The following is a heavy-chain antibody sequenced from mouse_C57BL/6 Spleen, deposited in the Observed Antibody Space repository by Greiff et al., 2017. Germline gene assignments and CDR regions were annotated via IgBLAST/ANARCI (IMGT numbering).Heavy chain of an antibody. CDR3: ARIYCPNWYFDV. CDR2: IYPGDGDT. CDR1: GYAFSSSW. Sequence: VTLVESGPELVKPGASVKISCKASGYAFSSSWMNWVKQRPGKGLEWIGRIYPGDGDTNNNGQFKGKATLTADKSSSTAYMQLSSLPSEDSAVYFCARIYCPNWYFDVWGTGTTVTVSS. V-gene: IGHV1-82*01. J-gene: IGHJ1*03. D-gene: IGHD1-3*01.